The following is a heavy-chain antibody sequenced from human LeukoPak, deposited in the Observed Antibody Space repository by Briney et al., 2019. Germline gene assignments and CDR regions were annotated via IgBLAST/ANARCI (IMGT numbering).Heavy chain of an antibody. Sequence: GGSLRLSCVASGFTFSTYSMNWVRQAPGKGLEWVSSISSSSNYIYYADSVKGRFTISRDNAKNSLLLQMNSLRAADTAVYYCAGAKNNYFNYWGQGTLVTVSS. CDR3: AGAKNNYFNY. CDR2: ISSSSNYI. J-gene: IGHJ4*02. CDR1: GFTFSTYS. V-gene: IGHV3-21*01.